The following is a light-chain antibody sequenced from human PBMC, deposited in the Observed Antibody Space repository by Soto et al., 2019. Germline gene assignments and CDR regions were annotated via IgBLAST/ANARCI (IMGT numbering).Light chain of an antibody. J-gene: IGLJ1*01. CDR3: GTWDSSLSAGWV. CDR1: SSNIGNNY. Sequence: QSVLTQPPSVSAAPGQKVTISRSGSSSNIGNNYVSWYQQLPGTAPKLLIYDNNKRPSGIPDRFSGSKSGTSATLGITGLQTGDEADYYCGTWDSSLSAGWVFGTGTKVTVL. CDR2: DNN. V-gene: IGLV1-51*01.